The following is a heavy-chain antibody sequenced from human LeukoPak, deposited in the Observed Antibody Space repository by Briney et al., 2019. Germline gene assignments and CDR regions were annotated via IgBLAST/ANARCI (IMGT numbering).Heavy chain of an antibody. Sequence: PGGSLSLSCAASGFTFDDYGMSWVRQAPGKGLEWVSGINWNGGSTGYADSVKGRFTISRDNAKNSLYLQMNSLRAEDTALYYCARDCREIAVAGTGLFDYWGQGTLVTVSS. CDR3: ARDCREIAVAGTGLFDY. CDR2: INWNGGST. D-gene: IGHD6-19*01. V-gene: IGHV3-20*04. CDR1: GFTFDDYG. J-gene: IGHJ4*02.